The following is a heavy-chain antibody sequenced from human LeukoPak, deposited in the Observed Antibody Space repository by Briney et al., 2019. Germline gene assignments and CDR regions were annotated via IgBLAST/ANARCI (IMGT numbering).Heavy chain of an antibody. D-gene: IGHD6-13*01. CDR2: IYTSGST. J-gene: IGHJ4*02. V-gene: IGHV4-61*02. Sequence: SETLSLTCTVSGGSISSGSYYWSWIRQPAGKGLEWIGRIYTSGSTNYNPSLKSRVTISVDTSKNQFSLKLSSVTAADTAVYYCARDTGYSSSWYGIDYWGQGTLVTVSS. CDR1: GGSISSGSYY. CDR3: ARDTGYSSSWYGIDY.